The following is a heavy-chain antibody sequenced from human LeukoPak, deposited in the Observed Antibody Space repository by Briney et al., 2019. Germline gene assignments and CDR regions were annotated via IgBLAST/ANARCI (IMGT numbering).Heavy chain of an antibody. Sequence: EASVKVSCKASGGTFSSYAISWVRQAPGQGLEWMGRIIPILGIANYAQKLQGRVTMTTDTSTSTAYMELRSLRSDDTAVYYCARGTTHYSTISTFDYWGQGTLVTVSS. V-gene: IGHV1-69*04. CDR1: GGTFSSYA. CDR2: IIPILGIA. D-gene: IGHD4-11*01. CDR3: ARGTTHYSTISTFDY. J-gene: IGHJ4*02.